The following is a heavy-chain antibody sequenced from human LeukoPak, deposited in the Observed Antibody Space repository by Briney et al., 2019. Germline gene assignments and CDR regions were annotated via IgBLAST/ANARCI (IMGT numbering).Heavy chain of an antibody. J-gene: IGHJ4*02. D-gene: IGHD6-13*01. CDR2: IYTSGST. V-gene: IGHV4-59*10. CDR3: ARCSSSWPIGPLGY. Sequence: PSETLSLTCAVYGGSFSSYYWSWIRQPAGKGLEWIGRIYTSGSTNYNPSLKSRVTTSVDTSKNQFSLKLSSVTAADTAVYYCARCSSSWPIGPLGYWGQGTLVTVSS. CDR1: GGSFSSYY.